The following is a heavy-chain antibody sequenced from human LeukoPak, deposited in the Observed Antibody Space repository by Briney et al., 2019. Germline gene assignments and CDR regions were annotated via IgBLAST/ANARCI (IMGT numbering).Heavy chain of an antibody. J-gene: IGHJ4*02. V-gene: IGHV4-30-2*01. CDR1: GGPISSGGYS. D-gene: IGHD3-22*01. CDR2: IYHSGST. Sequence: SETLSLTCAVSGGPISSGGYSWSWIRQPPGKGLEWIGYIYHSGSTYYNPSLKSRVTISVDRSKNQFSLKLSSVTAADTAVYYCARGLWGYYDSSGHFDYWGQGTLVTVSS. CDR3: ARGLWGYYDSSGHFDY.